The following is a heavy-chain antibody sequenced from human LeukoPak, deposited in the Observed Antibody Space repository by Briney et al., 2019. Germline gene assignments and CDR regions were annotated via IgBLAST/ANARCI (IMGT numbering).Heavy chain of an antibody. CDR3: ARDGSYDSFDI. J-gene: IGHJ3*02. Sequence: DSVKGRFTISRDSAKDSLYLQMNSLRAEDTAVYYCARDGSYDSFDIWGQGTMVTVSS. V-gene: IGHV3-7*01.